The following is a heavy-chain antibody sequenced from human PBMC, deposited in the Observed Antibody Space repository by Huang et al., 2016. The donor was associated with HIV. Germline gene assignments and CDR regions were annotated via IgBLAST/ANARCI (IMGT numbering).Heavy chain of an antibody. Sequence: QLVQSGVEVKKPGESLKISCKGSGYSFSSYWGAWVRQQPGKGLEWMGMFYPADSDSRYRPSFQGQVTISADKSTSSAYLHWMSLKASDTAFYYCATPASYGSYYDSSGFSVWGQGTLVIVSS. CDR2: FYPADSDS. J-gene: IGHJ4*02. CDR1: GYSFSSYW. V-gene: IGHV5-51*01. CDR3: ATPASYGSYYDSSGFSV. D-gene: IGHD3-22*01.